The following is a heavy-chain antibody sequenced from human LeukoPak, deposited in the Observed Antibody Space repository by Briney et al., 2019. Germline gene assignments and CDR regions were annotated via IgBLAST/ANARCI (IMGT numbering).Heavy chain of an antibody. D-gene: IGHD3-22*01. CDR1: GFTFSSYA. V-gene: IGHV3-23*01. CDR2: ISGSGGST. CDR3: ARVLYYDNSAYST. Sequence: PGGSLRLSCAASGFTFSSYAMSWVRQAPGKGLEWVSAISGSGGSTYYADSVKGRFTISRDNAKNSLFLQMNSLRAEDTAVYYCARVLYYDNSAYSTWGQGTLVTVS. J-gene: IGHJ5*02.